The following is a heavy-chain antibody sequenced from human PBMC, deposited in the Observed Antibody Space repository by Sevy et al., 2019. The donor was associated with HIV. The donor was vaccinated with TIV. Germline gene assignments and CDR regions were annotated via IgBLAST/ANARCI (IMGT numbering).Heavy chain of an antibody. CDR2: IRSKSNSHAT. D-gene: IGHD3-10*01. J-gene: IGHJ4*02. V-gene: IGHV3-73*01. Sequence: LSLTCAASGFTFSGSAIHWVRQASEKGLEWVVRIRSKSNSHATAYAASVKGRFTISRDDSKNTAYLQMNSLKTEDTAVYYCTRHRLSMVRGIIMAHYFDYWGPGTLVTVS. CDR3: TRHRLSMVRGIIMAHYFDY. CDR1: GFTFSGSA.